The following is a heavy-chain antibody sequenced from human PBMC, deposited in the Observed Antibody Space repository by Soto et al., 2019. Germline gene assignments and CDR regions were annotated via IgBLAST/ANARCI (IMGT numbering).Heavy chain of an antibody. V-gene: IGHV3-23*01. CDR3: AKDRPPSAAGAIDY. Sequence: GGSLRLSCAASGFTFSSYAMSWVRQAPGKGLEWVSGISGSGGSTYYADSVKGRFTISRDNSKNTLYLQTNSLRVEDTAVYYCAKDRPPSAAGAIDYWGQGTLVTVSS. J-gene: IGHJ4*02. D-gene: IGHD6-13*01. CDR1: GFTFSSYA. CDR2: ISGSGGST.